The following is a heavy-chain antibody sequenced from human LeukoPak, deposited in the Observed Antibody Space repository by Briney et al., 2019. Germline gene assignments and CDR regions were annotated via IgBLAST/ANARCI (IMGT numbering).Heavy chain of an antibody. Sequence: GGSLRLSCAASGFTFSSYWMHWVRQAPGKGLVWVSRISSDGSSTNYADSVKGRFTISGDNAKNTLYLQMNSLRAEDTAVYYCARAWGSGTYYAFFDYWGQGTLVTVSS. D-gene: IGHD1-26*01. CDR3: ARAWGSGTYYAFFDY. V-gene: IGHV3-74*01. CDR2: ISSDGSST. J-gene: IGHJ4*02. CDR1: GFTFSSYW.